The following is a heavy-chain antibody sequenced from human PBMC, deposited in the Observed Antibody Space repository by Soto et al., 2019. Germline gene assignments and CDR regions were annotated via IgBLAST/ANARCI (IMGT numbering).Heavy chain of an antibody. Sequence: SETLSLTCAVYGGSFSGYYWSWIRQPPGKGLEWIGEINHSGSTNYNPSLKSRVTISVDTSKNQFSLKLTSVTAADTAVYYCARGQWEPGRRPFDIRGQGTMDTVSS. J-gene: IGHJ3*02. CDR3: ARGQWEPGRRPFDI. CDR2: INHSGST. V-gene: IGHV4-34*01. D-gene: IGHD1-26*01. CDR1: GGSFSGYY.